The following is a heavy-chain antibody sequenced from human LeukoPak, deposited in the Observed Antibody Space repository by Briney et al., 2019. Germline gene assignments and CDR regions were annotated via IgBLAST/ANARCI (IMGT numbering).Heavy chain of an antibody. CDR3: ARDPTRYSYGSPYFDY. J-gene: IGHJ4*02. Sequence: SETLSLTCTVSGGSISSYYWSWIRKPPGKGLEWIGRIYTSGSTNYNPSLKSRVTMSVDTSKNQFSLKLGSVTAADTAVYYCARDPTRYSYGSPYFDYWGQGTLVTVSS. CDR2: IYTSGST. CDR1: GGSISSYY. V-gene: IGHV4-4*07. D-gene: IGHD5-18*01.